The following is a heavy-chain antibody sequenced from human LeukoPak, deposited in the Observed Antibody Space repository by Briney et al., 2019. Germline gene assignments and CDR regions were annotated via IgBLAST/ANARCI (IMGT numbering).Heavy chain of an antibody. J-gene: IGHJ4*02. V-gene: IGHV3-7*02. Sequence: GGSLRLSCAASGFTFSTYWMSWVRQAPGQGLEWVANIKQDGSEKYYADSVEGRFTISRDNAKNSLYLQMNSLRGEDTAVYYCARLKGERSLFEYWGQGTLVTVSS. CDR3: ARLKGERSLFEY. D-gene: IGHD2-21*01. CDR2: IKQDGSEK. CDR1: GFTFSTYW.